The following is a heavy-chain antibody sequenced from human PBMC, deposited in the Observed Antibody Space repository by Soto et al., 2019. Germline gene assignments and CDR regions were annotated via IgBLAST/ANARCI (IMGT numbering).Heavy chain of an antibody. J-gene: IGHJ4*02. CDR1: GFTFSSYA. V-gene: IGHV3-30-3*01. D-gene: IGHD5-18*01. CDR3: ARDQGPSQWIQLPVY. Sequence: QVQLVESGGGVVQPGRSLRLSCAASGFTFSSYAMHWVRQAPGKGLEWVAVISYDGSNKYYADSVKGRFTISRDNSKNTLYLQMNSLRAEDTAVYYCARDQGPSQWIQLPVYWGQGTLVTVSS. CDR2: ISYDGSNK.